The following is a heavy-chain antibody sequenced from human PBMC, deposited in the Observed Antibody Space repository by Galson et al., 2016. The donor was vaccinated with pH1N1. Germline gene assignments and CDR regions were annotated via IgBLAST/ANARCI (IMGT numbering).Heavy chain of an antibody. J-gene: IGHJ3*02. CDR2: TYYRSKWYN. CDR1: GDSVSSNSAT. D-gene: IGHD3-3*01. V-gene: IGHV6-1*01. CDR3: ARGVIDYDFWSGYQDHAAFDI. Sequence: CAISGDSVSSNSATWNWTRQSPSRGLEWLGRTYYRSKWYNDYAESVKSRIIISPDTSKNQLSLQLNYVTPADTALYYCARGVIDYDFWSGYQDHAAFDIWGQGTMVIVSS.